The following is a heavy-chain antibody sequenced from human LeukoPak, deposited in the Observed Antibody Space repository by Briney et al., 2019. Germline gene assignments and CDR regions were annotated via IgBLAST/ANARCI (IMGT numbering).Heavy chain of an antibody. D-gene: IGHD1-14*01. Sequence: SETLSLTCSVSGDSLSTSNSYWGWIRQPPGKGLGGIGSIYYSGNTYYNASLKSRVTISVDTSKNQFSLKLTSVTAADTAVYYCARAPEYGLYYFDYWGQGTLVTVSS. CDR1: GDSLSTSNSY. V-gene: IGHV4-39*01. CDR2: IYYSGNT. J-gene: IGHJ4*02. CDR3: ARAPEYGLYYFDY.